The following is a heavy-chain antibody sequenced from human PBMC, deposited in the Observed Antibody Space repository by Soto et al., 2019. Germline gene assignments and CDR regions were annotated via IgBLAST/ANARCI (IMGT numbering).Heavy chain of an antibody. J-gene: IGHJ6*02. CDR2: ISGSGGST. Sequence: GGSLRLSCAASGFTFSSYAMSWVRQAPGKGLEWVSAISGSGGSTYYGDSVKGRVTITRDNSKNTLYLKMNILIDEDTAGYYCAKDNYYSIYYYYYDGMDVWGQGTTVTVSS. V-gene: IGHV3-23*01. CDR3: AKDNYYSIYYYYYDGMDV. CDR1: GFTFSSYA. D-gene: IGHD3-22*01.